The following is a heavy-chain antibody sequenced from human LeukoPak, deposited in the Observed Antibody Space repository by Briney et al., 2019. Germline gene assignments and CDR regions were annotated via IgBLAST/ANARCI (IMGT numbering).Heavy chain of an antibody. CDR1: GFAFSSAN. CDR2: ISSSPSYI. D-gene: IGHD3-22*01. Sequence: GSLRLSCAASGFAFSSANMNWVRQAPGKGLEWVSSISSSPSYIYYADSVKGRFTVSRDNAKNSLYLQMNSLRAEDTAVYYCAKDPYYYDSSGYYSHFDYWGQGTLVTVSS. CDR3: AKDPYYYDSSGYYSHFDY. J-gene: IGHJ4*02. V-gene: IGHV3-21*01.